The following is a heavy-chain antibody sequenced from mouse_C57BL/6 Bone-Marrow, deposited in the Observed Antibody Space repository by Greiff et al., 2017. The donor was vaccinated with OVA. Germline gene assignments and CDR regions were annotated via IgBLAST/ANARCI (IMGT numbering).Heavy chain of an antibody. CDR2: IYPGSGST. CDR3: ARWGSYYDYHFDY. J-gene: IGHJ2*01. D-gene: IGHD2-4*01. V-gene: IGHV1-55*01. Sequence: QVQLQQPGAELVKPGASVKMSCKASGYTFTSYWITWVKQRPGQGLEWIGDIYPGSGSTNYNEKFKSKATLTVDTSSSTAYMQLSSLTSEDSAVYYCARWGSYYDYHFDYWGQGTTLTVSS. CDR1: GYTFTSYW.